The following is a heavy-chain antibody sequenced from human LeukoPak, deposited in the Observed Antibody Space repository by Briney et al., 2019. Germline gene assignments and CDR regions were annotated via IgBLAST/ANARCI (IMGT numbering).Heavy chain of an antibody. Sequence: PGGSLRLSCAASGFTFDDYAMHWVRQAPGKGLEWVSGISWNSVIIGSADSVKGRFTISRDNAKNSLYLQMNSLRAEDTALYYCAKGGKNYFYYFDYWGQGTLVTVSS. CDR3: AKGGKNYFYYFDY. CDR2: ISWNSVII. V-gene: IGHV3-9*01. CDR1: GFTFDDYA. J-gene: IGHJ4*02. D-gene: IGHD3-16*01.